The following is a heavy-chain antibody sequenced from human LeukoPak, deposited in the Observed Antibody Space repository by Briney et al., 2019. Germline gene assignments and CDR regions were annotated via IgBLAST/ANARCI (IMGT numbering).Heavy chain of an antibody. D-gene: IGHD2-21*01. V-gene: IGHV3-48*03. Sequence: GGSLRLSCAASGFTFSSYEMNWVRQAPGKGLEWVSYISSSGTTIYYADSVNGRFTISRDNAKNALYLQMNSLRAEDTAVYYCASGLYGMDVWGQGTTVTVSS. J-gene: IGHJ6*02. CDR2: ISSSGTTI. CDR3: ASGLYGMDV. CDR1: GFTFSSYE.